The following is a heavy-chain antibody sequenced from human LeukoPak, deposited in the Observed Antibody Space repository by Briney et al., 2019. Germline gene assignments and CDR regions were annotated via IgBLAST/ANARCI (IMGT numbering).Heavy chain of an antibody. CDR2: IIPIFGTA. J-gene: IGHJ6*03. CDR1: GGTFSSYA. CDR3: ARSVGVRAVTSLINYYYYYMDV. V-gene: IGHV1-69*05. Sequence: ASVKVSCKASGGTFSSYAISWVRQAPGQGLEWMGGIIPIFGTANYAQKFQGRVTITTDESTSTAYVELSSLRSEDTAVYYCARSVGVRAVTSLINYYYYYMDVWGKGTTVTVSS. D-gene: IGHD4-11*01.